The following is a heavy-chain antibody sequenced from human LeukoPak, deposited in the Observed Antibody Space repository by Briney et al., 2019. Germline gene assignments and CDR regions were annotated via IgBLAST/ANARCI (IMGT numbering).Heavy chain of an antibody. J-gene: IGHJ5*02. V-gene: IGHV4-59*08. CDR3: AKLWDDFGDSSAWFDP. CDR1: GVSITSYY. D-gene: IGHD4-17*01. Sequence: PSETLSLTCSVSGVSITSYYWTWIRQPPGKGLGWIGYVYYSGNTFYNPSLKSRVSMSVDTSKNHFSLDLWSVTAADTAVYYCAKLWDDFGDSSAWFDPWGQGTLVTVSS. CDR2: VYYSGNT.